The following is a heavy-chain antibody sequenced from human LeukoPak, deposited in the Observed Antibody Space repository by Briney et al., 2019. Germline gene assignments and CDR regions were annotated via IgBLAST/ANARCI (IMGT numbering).Heavy chain of an antibody. Sequence: SETLSLTCTVXAXXXXXXYXXXXXXPXGXXLEWVXYVXNSGSTNYNPYLKSRVTISEDMSMNQFSLKLSSVXAADTAVYYCARLSGSFDLWGQGTLITVSS. CDR1: AXXXXXXY. D-gene: IGHD3-10*01. V-gene: IGHV4-59*08. CDR3: ARLSGSFDL. CDR2: VXNSGST. J-gene: IGHJ4*02.